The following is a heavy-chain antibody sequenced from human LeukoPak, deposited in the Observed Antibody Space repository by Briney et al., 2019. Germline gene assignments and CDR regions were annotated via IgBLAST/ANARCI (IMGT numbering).Heavy chain of an antibody. V-gene: IGHV3-21*01. D-gene: IGHD4-17*01. CDR2: ISSSGNYI. J-gene: IGHJ4*02. CDR3: ARDESPVTNPFDY. Sequence: PGGSLRLSCEASGFTFTDYSMSWVRQAPGKGLHWVSSISSSGNYIYYRDSVKGRFTVSRDNAKKSLFLQMNSLRAEDTAIYFCARDESPVTNPFDYWGQGTLVTVSS. CDR1: GFTFTDYS.